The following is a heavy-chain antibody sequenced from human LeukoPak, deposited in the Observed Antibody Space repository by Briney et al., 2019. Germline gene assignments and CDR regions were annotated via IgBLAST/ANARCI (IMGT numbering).Heavy chain of an antibody. CDR2: ISGSGGST. D-gene: IGHD2-2*01. CDR3: AKEGVPAADPYYYYYMDV. V-gene: IGHV3-23*01. Sequence: GGSLRLSCAASGFAFSSYAMSWVRQAPGKGLEWVSAISGSGGSTYYADSVKGRFTISRDNSKNTLYLQMNSLRAEDTAVYYCAKEGVPAADPYYYYYMDVWGKGTTVTVSS. J-gene: IGHJ6*03. CDR1: GFAFSSYA.